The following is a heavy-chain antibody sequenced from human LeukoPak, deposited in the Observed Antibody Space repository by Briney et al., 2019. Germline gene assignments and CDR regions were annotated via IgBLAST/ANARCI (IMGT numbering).Heavy chain of an antibody. CDR1: GFSFISLA. CDR3: AKAAGYSSGWFTDYFDF. V-gene: IGHV3-23*01. CDR2: ISGYGDTT. D-gene: IGHD6-19*01. Sequence: GGSLRLSCTASGFSFISLAMSWVRQTPGKGLEWVSSISGYGDTTYYADSVKGRLTISRDNPKNTLFLHMNSLRAEDTAVYYCAKAAGYSSGWFTDYFDFWGQGILVTVSS. J-gene: IGHJ4*02.